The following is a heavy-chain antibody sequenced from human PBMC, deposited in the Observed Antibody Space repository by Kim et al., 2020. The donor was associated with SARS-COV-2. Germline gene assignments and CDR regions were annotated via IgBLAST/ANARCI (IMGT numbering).Heavy chain of an antibody. CDR3: ARGGVTVDY. D-gene: IGHD3-10*01. Sequence: GSTYYNPSLKSRVTISVDTSKNQFSLKLSSVTAADTAVYYCARGGVTVDYWGQGTLVTVSS. V-gene: IGHV4-31*02. J-gene: IGHJ4*02. CDR2: GST.